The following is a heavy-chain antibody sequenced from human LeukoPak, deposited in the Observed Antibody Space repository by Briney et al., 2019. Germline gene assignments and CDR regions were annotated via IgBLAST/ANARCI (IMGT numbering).Heavy chain of an antibody. CDR2: IKQDGSEK. V-gene: IGHV3-7*01. J-gene: IGHJ5*02. Sequence: GGSLRLSCAPSVITFRADRMTWPRQAPGKGLEWVASIKQDGSEKLYGDSVRGRFTVSRYNATNSLSPHMNTLRAEATALPYCATPGEYYADNAGYGGFDPWGQGTLVTVSS. CDR3: ATPGEYYADNAGYGGFDP. CDR1: VITFRADR. D-gene: IGHD3-22*01.